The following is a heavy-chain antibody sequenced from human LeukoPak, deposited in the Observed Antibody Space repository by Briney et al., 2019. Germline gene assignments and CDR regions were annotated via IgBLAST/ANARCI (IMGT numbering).Heavy chain of an antibody. V-gene: IGHV3-21*01. D-gene: IGHD3-22*01. J-gene: IGHJ4*02. CDR1: GFTLGTHC. Sequence: GGSLRLSCAASGFTLGTHCMTWVRQAPGKGLEWASSISSSSNYIHYADSVKGRFTISRDNAANSLYLQMNGLRAEDTAMYYCVRSQGGYYYDSSGYYQGPLDYWGQGTLVTVSS. CDR3: VRSQGGYYYDSSGYYQGPLDY. CDR2: ISSSSNYI.